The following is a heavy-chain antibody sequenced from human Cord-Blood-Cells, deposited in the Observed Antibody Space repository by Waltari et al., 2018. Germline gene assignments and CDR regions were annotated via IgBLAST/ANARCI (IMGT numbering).Heavy chain of an antibody. D-gene: IGHD6-19*01. J-gene: IGHJ4*02. CDR3: ARDIAVAGTGD. V-gene: IGHV4-34*01. CDR2: INHSGST. CDR1: GGSFSGYY. Sequence: QVQLQQWGAGLLKPSETLSLTCAVYGGSFSGYYWSWIRQPPGKGLEWIREINHSGSTNYNPSLKSRVTISVDTSKNQFSRKLSSVTAADTAVYYCARDIAVAGTGDWGQGTLVTVSS.